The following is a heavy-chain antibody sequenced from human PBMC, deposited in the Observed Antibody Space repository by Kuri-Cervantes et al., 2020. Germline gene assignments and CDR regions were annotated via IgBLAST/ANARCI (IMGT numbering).Heavy chain of an antibody. CDR2: MNPNSGNT. CDR1: GYTFTSYD. J-gene: IGHJ4*02. V-gene: IGHV1-8*01. Sequence: ASVKVSCKASGYTFTSYDINWVRQATGQGLEWMGWMNPNSGNTGYAQKFQGCVTMTRDTSISTAYMELSRLTSDDTAVYYCARERHCDSWGQGTLVTVSS. CDR3: ARERHCDS.